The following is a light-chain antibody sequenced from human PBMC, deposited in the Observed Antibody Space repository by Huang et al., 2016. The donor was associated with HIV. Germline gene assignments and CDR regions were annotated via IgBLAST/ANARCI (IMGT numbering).Light chain of an antibody. V-gene: IGKV1-12*01. CDR1: QDISTW. CDR3: QQAKDFPIT. Sequence: DIQMTQSPSTVSASVGDRVTISCRASQDISTWLAWYQQKPGKAPKFLIYGASNLQSGVPSRVSDSGSGTDFTLTITGLQPEDFATYYCQQAKDFPITFGQGTRLDFK. CDR2: GAS. J-gene: IGKJ5*01.